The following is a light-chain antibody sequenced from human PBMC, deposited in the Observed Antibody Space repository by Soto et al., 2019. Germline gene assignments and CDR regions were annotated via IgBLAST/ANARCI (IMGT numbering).Light chain of an antibody. V-gene: IGKV3-11*01. Sequence: EIVLTQSPATLSLSPGERATLSCRASQSVSSYLAWYQQKPGQAPRLLIYDASNRATGIPARSSGSGSGTDFTLTISSLEPEDFAVYYCQRRSNWPPITFGQGTRLEIK. CDR2: DAS. CDR1: QSVSSY. J-gene: IGKJ5*01. CDR3: QRRSNWPPIT.